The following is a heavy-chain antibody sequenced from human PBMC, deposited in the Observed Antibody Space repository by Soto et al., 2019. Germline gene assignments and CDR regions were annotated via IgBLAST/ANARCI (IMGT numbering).Heavy chain of an antibody. J-gene: IGHJ3*02. CDR3: AGEGIAAAGGAFDI. D-gene: IGHD6-13*01. CDR1: GYTFTSYY. V-gene: IGHV1-46*01. CDR2: INPSGGST. Sequence: GGSVKVSCKASGYTFTSYYMHWVRQAPGRGLEWMGIINPSGGSTSYAQKFQGRVTMTRDTSTSTVYMELSSLRSEDTAVYYCAGEGIAAAGGAFDIWGQGTMVTVSS.